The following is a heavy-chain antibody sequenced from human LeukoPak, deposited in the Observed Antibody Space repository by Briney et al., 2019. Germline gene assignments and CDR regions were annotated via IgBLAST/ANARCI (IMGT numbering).Heavy chain of an antibody. CDR1: GFTFSSYA. Sequence: QPGGSLRLSCAASGFTFSSYAMHWVRQAPGKGLEWVAVISYDGSNKYYADSVKGRFTISRDNSKNTLYLQMNSLRAEDTAVYYCARPLWAAAIRTSPWFDPWGQGTLVTVSS. CDR3: ARPLWAAAIRTSPWFDP. V-gene: IGHV3-30-3*01. J-gene: IGHJ5*02. D-gene: IGHD2-2*02. CDR2: ISYDGSNK.